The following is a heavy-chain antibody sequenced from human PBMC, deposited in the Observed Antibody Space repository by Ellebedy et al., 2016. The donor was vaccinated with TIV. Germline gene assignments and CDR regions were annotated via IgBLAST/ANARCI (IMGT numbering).Heavy chain of an antibody. CDR3: AKGRGGGSDTSAPRYYFDY. D-gene: IGHD3-22*01. V-gene: IGHV3-23*01. CDR1: GFTFDYYA. CDR2: ISSGGDDT. J-gene: IGHJ4*02. Sequence: GESLKISCETSGFTFDYYALSWVRQAPGKGLEWVSSISSGGDDTYYADSVKGRFTISKDNSKNTLYLQMNSLRAEDTAVYYCAKGRGGGSDTSAPRYYFDYWGLGTLVTVSS.